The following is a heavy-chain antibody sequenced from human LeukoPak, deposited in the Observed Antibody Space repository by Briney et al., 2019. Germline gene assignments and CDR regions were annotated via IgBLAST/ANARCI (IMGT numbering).Heavy chain of an antibody. J-gene: IGHJ6*02. CDR1: GFTFSDAW. V-gene: IGHV3-15*01. CDR3: TTDPPGSSGWYKGRYYSYGMDV. Sequence: GGSLRLSCAASGFTFSDAWMSWVRQAPGKGLEWVGRIKSKTDGGTTDYAAPVKGRFTISRDDSQKRLFLQINSLNTEDTAVYYCTTDPPGSSGWYKGRYYSYGMDVWGQGTTVTVSS. CDR2: IKSKTDGGTT. D-gene: IGHD6-19*01.